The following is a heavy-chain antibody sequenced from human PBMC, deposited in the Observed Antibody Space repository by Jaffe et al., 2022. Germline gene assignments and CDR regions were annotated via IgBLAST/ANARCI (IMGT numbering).Heavy chain of an antibody. D-gene: IGHD4-17*01. CDR1: GFTFSSYW. J-gene: IGHJ6*03. CDR3: ASTVTTANWYYYYYYMDV. V-gene: IGHV3-74*01. CDR2: INSDGSST. Sequence: EVQLVESGGGLVQPGGSLRLSCAASGFTFSSYWMHWVRQAPGKGLVWVSRINSDGSSTSYADSVKGRFTISRDNAKNTLYLQMNSLRAEDTAVYYCASTVTTANWYYYYYYMDVWGKGTTVTVSS.